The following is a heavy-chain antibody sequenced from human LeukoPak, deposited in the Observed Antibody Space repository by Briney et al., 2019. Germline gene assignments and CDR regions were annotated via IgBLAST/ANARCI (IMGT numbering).Heavy chain of an antibody. J-gene: IGHJ3*02. V-gene: IGHV3-21*01. CDR3: ARGRGYSSSSDAFDI. Sequence: GGSLRLSCAASGFTFSSYGMHWVRQAPGKGLEWVSSISTSSSYIYYADSLKGRFTISRDNPENSLYLQMSSLRAEDTAVYYCARGRGYSSSSDAFDIWGQGTMVTVSS. D-gene: IGHD6-6*01. CDR1: GFTFSSYG. CDR2: ISTSSSYI.